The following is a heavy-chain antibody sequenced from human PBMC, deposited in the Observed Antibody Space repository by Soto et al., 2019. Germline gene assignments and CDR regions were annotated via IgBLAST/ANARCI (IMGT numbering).Heavy chain of an antibody. J-gene: IGHJ5*02. D-gene: IGHD4-17*01. V-gene: IGHV4-59*08. Sequence: QVQLQESGPGLVKPSETLSLTCTVSGGSISSYYWSWIRQPPGKGLEWIGYIYYSGSTNYNPSLRRRVTISVDTSKNQSSLKLSSVTAADTAVYYCVSSSLDGDLNWFDPWGQGTLVTVSS. CDR2: IYYSGST. CDR1: GGSISSYY. CDR3: VSSSLDGDLNWFDP.